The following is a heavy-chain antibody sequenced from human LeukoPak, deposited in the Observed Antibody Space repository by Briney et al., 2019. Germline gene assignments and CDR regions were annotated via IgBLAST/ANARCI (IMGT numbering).Heavy chain of an antibody. Sequence: GGSLRLSCAASGFTFSSHRMNWVRQAPGKGLEWVADISGSSDDIHYADSVTGRFTISRDNSKNTLYLKMNSLRAEDTAVYYCARDRNVLLQTAMVRAWNAFDIWGQGTMVTVSS. CDR1: GFTFSSHR. CDR3: ARDRNVLLQTAMVRAWNAFDI. V-gene: IGHV3-48*01. D-gene: IGHD5-18*01. J-gene: IGHJ3*02. CDR2: ISGSSDDI.